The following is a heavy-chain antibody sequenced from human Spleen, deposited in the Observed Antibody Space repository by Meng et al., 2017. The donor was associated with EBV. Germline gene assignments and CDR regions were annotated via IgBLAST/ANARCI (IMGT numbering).Heavy chain of an antibody. D-gene: IGHD4/OR15-4a*01. J-gene: IGHJ5*02. V-gene: IGHV4-61*01. CDR2: VYFSGST. Sequence: VQLAESGPGTVKPSETSSLPCTVFGASISTGSYYWTWIRQTPGKGLEWLGYVYFSGSTNYNPSLKSRVTMSIDTSKNQFSLNLRSATAADAAVYFCARGGYGTNYFDPWGQGTLVTVSS. CDR1: GASISTGSYY. CDR3: ARGGYGTNYFDP.